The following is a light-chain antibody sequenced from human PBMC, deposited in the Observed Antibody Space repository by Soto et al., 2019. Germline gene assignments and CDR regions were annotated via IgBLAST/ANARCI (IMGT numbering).Light chain of an antibody. CDR1: QSVDVW. CDR3: QHSNASSPWT. CDR2: KAS. J-gene: IGKJ1*01. Sequence: DIQMTQSPSTLSASVGDRVTITCRASQSVDVWLAWFQQKPGKAPKVLIHKASSLDSGVPSRFSYRGSGKEATLTITSLQLNDFATYDCQHSNASSPWTLSRGTRLEI. V-gene: IGKV1-5*03.